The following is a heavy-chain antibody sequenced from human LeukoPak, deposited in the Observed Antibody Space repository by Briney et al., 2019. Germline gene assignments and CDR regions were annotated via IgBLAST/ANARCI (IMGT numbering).Heavy chain of an antibody. CDR2: IIPILGIA. J-gene: IGHJ4*02. V-gene: IGHV1-69*04. D-gene: IGHD5-12*01. CDR1: GGTFSSYG. Sequence: ASVKVSCKASGGTFSSYGISWVRQAPGQGLEWMGRIIPILGIANYAQKFQGRVTITADKSTSTAYMELSSLRSEDTAVYYCARDLTPEGYDYWNYFDYWGQGTLVTVSS. CDR3: ARDLTPEGYDYWNYFDY.